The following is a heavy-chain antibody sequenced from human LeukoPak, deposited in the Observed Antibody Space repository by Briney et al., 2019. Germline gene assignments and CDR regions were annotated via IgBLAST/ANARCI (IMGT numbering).Heavy chain of an antibody. D-gene: IGHD5-24*01. CDR2: SGSGGGT. J-gene: IGHJ5*02. V-gene: IGHV3-23*01. CDR3: AREGELATTPYNWFDP. CDR1: GFSFNAYA. Sequence: GGSLRLSCGASGFSFNAYAMNWVRQAPGKGLEWVSASGSGGGTYYADSVKGRFTISRDNAKNTLYLQMNSLRVEDTAVYYCAREGELATTPYNWFDPWGQGTLVTVSS.